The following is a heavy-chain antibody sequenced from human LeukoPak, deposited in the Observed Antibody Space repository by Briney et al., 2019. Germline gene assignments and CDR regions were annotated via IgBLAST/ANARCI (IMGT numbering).Heavy chain of an antibody. V-gene: IGHV1-69*13. CDR3: AGGGITMVRGVINPPAAY. CDR1: GGTFSSYA. CDR2: IIPIFGTA. D-gene: IGHD3-10*01. Sequence: SVKVSCKAFGGTFSSYAVSWVRQAPGQGLEWMGGIIPIFGTANYAQQFQGSVTIPADERTSKAYMELSSLRSDDTAVYYCAGGGITMVRGVINPPAAYWGQGTLVTVSS. J-gene: IGHJ4*02.